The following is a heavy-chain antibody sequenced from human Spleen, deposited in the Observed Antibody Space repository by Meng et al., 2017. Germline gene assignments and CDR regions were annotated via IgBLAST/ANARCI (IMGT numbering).Heavy chain of an antibody. D-gene: IGHD3-22*01. J-gene: IGHJ6*02. CDR1: GFTFNRYA. CDR2: ISGSGGST. Sequence: GESLKISCAVSGFTFNRYAINWVRQAPGQGLEWVSAISGSGGSTYYADSVKGRFTISWDTSKNTLFLQMRSLRVEDTAVYYCAKDRAAPITMIVVVIPHLTYGMDVWGQGTTVTVSS. CDR3: AKDRAAPITMIVVVIPHLTYGMDV. V-gene: IGHV3-23*01.